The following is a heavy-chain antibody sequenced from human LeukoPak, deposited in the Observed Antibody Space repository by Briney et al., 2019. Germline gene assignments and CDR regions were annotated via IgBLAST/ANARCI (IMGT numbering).Heavy chain of an antibody. D-gene: IGHD2-21*02. CDR2: ISYDGSNK. Sequence: GGSLRLSCAASGFTFSSYGMHWVRQAPGKGLEWVAVISYDGSNKYHADSVKGRFTISRDNSKNTLYLQMNSLRAEDTAVYYCAKLCGGDCNSDAFDIWGQGTMVTVSS. CDR3: AKLCGGDCNSDAFDI. J-gene: IGHJ3*02. V-gene: IGHV3-30*18. CDR1: GFTFSSYG.